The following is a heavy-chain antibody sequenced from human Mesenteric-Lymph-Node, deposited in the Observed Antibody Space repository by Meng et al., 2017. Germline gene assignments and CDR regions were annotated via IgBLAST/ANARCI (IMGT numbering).Heavy chain of an antibody. D-gene: IGHD1-26*01. CDR1: GDTFSRYT. CDR2: IVPLMATT. CDR3: AREGSYYGLDY. V-gene: IGHV1-69*08. J-gene: IGHJ4*02. Sequence: QAHLVQSGAEVKKPGSSVKVSCETFGDTFSRYTISWLRQAPGQGLEWMGRIVPLMATTNYAQKFQGRLSLTADKSTTTAYMHLSGLRSDDTAVYYCAREGSYYGLDYWGQGTLVTVSS.